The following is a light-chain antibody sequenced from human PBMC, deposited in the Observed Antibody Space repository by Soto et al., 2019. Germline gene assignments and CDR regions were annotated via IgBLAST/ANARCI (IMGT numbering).Light chain of an antibody. CDR2: EVS. J-gene: IGLJ2*01. CDR3: SSYTRSNPLV. CDR1: SSDVGAYNY. V-gene: IGLV2-14*01. Sequence: QSALTQPASVSGSPGQSITISCTGTSSDVGAYNYVSWYQQHPGKAPKLMIFEVSDRPSGVSNRFSGSKSGNPASLSISGLQAEDEADYYCSSYTRSNPLVFGGGTTLTVL.